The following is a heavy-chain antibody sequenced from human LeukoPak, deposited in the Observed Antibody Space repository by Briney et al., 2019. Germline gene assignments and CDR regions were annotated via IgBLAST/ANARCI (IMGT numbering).Heavy chain of an antibody. J-gene: IGHJ4*02. CDR1: GFTFTNYG. Sequence: GGSLRLSCATSGFTFTNYGMNWVRQAPGKGLEWISYISDSGILYADSVKGRFTISRDNARNSLYLQMNSLRAEDTAVYYCARAPFDYWGQGTLVTVSS. CDR2: ISDSGI. CDR3: ARAPFDY. V-gene: IGHV3-48*01.